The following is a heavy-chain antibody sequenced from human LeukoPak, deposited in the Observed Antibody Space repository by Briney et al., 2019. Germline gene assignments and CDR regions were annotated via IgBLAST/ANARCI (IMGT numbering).Heavy chain of an antibody. CDR1: GGSISSSSYY. Sequence: PSETLSLTCTVSGGSISSSSYYWGWIRQPPGKGLEWIGSIYYSGSTYYNPSLKSRVTISVDTSKNQFSLKLSSVTAADTAVYYCARAPHIYYYYYMDVWGKGTTVTISS. V-gene: IGHV4-39*01. CDR2: IYYSGST. J-gene: IGHJ6*03. CDR3: ARAPHIYYYYYMDV.